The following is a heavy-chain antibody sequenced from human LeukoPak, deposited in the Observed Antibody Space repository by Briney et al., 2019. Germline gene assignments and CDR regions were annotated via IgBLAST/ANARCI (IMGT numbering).Heavy chain of an antibody. CDR2: IYYSGST. D-gene: IGHD2-21*01. CDR1: GGSIFSYY. CDR3: ARHLNNCGDDCYIFDY. Sequence: PSETLSLTCTVSGGSIFSYYWSWIRQPPGKGLEWMGYIYYSGSTNYNPSLKSRVTISVDTSKNQFSLRVSSVTAADTAVYYCARHLNNCGDDCYIFDYWGQETLVTVSS. V-gene: IGHV4-59*08. J-gene: IGHJ4*02.